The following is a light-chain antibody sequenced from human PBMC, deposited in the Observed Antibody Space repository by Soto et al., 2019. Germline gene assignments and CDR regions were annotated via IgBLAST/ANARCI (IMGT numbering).Light chain of an antibody. J-gene: IGKJ1*01. Sequence: EIVLTQSPGTLSLSPVERATLSCMAGQSVSSNFLAWYQQKPGQAPRLLIYGASNRATGIPDRFSGSGSGTDFSLTISRLEPEDFAVYYCQQYGKSPRTFGQGTKVDIK. CDR1: QSVSSNF. CDR3: QQYGKSPRT. V-gene: IGKV3-20*01. CDR2: GAS.